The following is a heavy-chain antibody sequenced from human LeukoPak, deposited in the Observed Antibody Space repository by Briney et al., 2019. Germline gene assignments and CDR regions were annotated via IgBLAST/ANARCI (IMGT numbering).Heavy chain of an antibody. Sequence: SETLSLTCAVYGGSFSGYYWSWIRQPAGKGLEWIGRIYTSGSTNYNPSLKSRVTMSVDTSKNQFSLKLSSVTAADTAVYYCARDLGQLADPGFDYWGQGTLVTVSS. D-gene: IGHD6-6*01. CDR1: GGSFSGYY. V-gene: IGHV4-4*07. J-gene: IGHJ4*02. CDR3: ARDLGQLADPGFDY. CDR2: IYTSGST.